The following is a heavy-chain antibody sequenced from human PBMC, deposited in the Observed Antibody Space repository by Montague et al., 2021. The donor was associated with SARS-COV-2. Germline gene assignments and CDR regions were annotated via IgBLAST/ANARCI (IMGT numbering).Heavy chain of an antibody. Sequence: SLRLSCAASGFTFNDYSFHWVRQAPGRGLQWVAVVSYDGSIQRYADSVRGRFTISKDSSKNTLYFCARSGGVFWFRASVAQVSDWGQGILVTVS. J-gene: IGHJ4*02. CDR2: VSYDGSIQ. V-gene: IGHV3-30*14. D-gene: IGHD3-10*01. CDR3: QVSD. CDR1: GFTFNDYS.